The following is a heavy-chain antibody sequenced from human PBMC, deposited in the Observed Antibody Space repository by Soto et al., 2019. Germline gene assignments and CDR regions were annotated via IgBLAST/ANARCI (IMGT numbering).Heavy chain of an antibody. J-gene: IGHJ4*02. CDR3: ARVESSGYLF. D-gene: IGHD3-22*01. Sequence: ASVKVSCKASGYTFSSYDISWVRQAPGQGLEWMGWISAYNGNTNYEQKLQDRVTMTTDTSTSTAYMELRSLRSDDTAVDYCARVESSGYLFWGQGTLATVSS. V-gene: IGHV1-18*01. CDR2: ISAYNGNT. CDR1: GYTFSSYD.